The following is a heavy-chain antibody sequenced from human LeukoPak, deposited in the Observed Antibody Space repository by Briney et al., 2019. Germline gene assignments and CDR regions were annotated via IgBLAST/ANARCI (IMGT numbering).Heavy chain of an antibody. CDR1: GYTFATYG. V-gene: IGHV1-46*01. CDR2: INPSGGST. Sequence: ASVKVSCKASGYTFATYGISWVRQAPGQGLEWMGIINPSGGSTSYAQKFQGRVTMTRDTSTSTVYMELSSLRSEDTAVYYCARGNIAAAAIKGMRFFDYWGQGTLVTVSS. D-gene: IGHD6-13*01. CDR3: ARGNIAAAAIKGMRFFDY. J-gene: IGHJ4*02.